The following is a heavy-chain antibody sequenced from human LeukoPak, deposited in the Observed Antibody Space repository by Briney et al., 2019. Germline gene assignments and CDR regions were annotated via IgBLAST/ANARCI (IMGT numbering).Heavy chain of an antibody. D-gene: IGHD5-18*01. J-gene: IGHJ4*02. V-gene: IGHV3-33*01. Sequence: PGDSLRLSCAASGFTFSSYGLQRVNQAPGKGLEGVAGIWYDGSNKYYADSVKGRFTISRDNYKNTLYLQMNSLRAEDTAVYYCVRGRIGERGYSFGEGGWTIDYWGQGTLVTVSS. CDR2: IWYDGSNK. CDR3: VRGRIGERGYSFGEGGWTIDY. CDR1: GFTFSSYG.